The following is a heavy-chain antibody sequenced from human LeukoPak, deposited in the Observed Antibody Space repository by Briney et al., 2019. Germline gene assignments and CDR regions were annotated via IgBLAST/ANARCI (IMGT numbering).Heavy chain of an antibody. V-gene: IGHV4-59*08. D-gene: IGHD1-14*01. CDR2: IHNSGRT. CDR3: ARHGTISSESYFDY. CDR1: GDSVSSYY. J-gene: IGHJ4*02. Sequence: PSETLSLTCSVSGDSVSSYYWSWIRQSPGKGLEWIGYIHNSGRTNYNPSLKSRVTGFVDTSKNQVSLRLSSVTVADTAVYYCARHGTISSESYFDYWGQGALVTVSS.